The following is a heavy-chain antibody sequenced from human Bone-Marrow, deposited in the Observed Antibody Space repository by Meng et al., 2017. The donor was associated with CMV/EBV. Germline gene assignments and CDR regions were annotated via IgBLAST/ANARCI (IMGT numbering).Heavy chain of an antibody. CDR3: ARVGRDCSGDTCYSWFGP. D-gene: IGHD2-15*01. J-gene: IGHJ5*02. CDR1: GFTFSSYW. Sequence: GESLKISCAASGFTFSSYWMTWVRQAPGKGLEWVANIKEDGTVKSYVDSVKGRFTISRDNAKNSLYLQMNGLRAEDTAVYYCARVGRDCSGDTCYSWFGPWGQGTLVTVSS. V-gene: IGHV3-7*01. CDR2: IKEDGTVK.